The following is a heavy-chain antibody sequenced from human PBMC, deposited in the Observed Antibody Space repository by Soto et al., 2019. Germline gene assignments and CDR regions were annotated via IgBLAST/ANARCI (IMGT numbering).Heavy chain of an antibody. V-gene: IGHV3-23*01. J-gene: IGHJ4*02. CDR2: LSNTGRRT. Sequence: GGSLRLSCVVSVFPFGASAMSWVRQAPGKGLEWVSGLSNTGRRTSYADSVKGRFNISRDNSENTVYLQMNSPRVEDTAVYYCATEMGATQGPFDNWGQGTLVTVSS. CDR1: VFPFGASA. CDR3: ATEMGATQGPFDN. D-gene: IGHD1-26*01.